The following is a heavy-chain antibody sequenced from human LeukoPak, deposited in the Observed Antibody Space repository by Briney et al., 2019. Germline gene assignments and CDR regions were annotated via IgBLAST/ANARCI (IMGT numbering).Heavy chain of an antibody. D-gene: IGHD3-9*01. CDR3: ARDEYDILTDYDY. J-gene: IGHJ4*02. CDR1: GFTFSNYS. Sequence: GGSLRLSCAASGFTFSNYSTNWVGKAPGQGLEWVASIGTTGSYIFYADSVKGRFTISRDNAKNTLYLQMNSLRAEDTAVYYCARDEYDILTDYDYWGQGSLVTVSS. CDR2: IGTTGSYI. V-gene: IGHV3-21*01.